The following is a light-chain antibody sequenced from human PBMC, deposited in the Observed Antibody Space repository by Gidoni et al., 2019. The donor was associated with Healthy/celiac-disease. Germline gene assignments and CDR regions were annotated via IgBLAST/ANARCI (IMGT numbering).Light chain of an antibody. CDR1: QDISNY. J-gene: IGKJ3*01. CDR2: DAS. V-gene: IGKV1-33*01. CDR3: QQYDNLPFT. Sequence: DIQMTQSPSSLSASVGDRVTITCQASQDISNYLNWYQQKPGKAPKLLIYDASNLETVVPSRCSGSGSGTDFTFTISSLQPEDIATYYCQQYDNLPFTFGPGTKVDIK.